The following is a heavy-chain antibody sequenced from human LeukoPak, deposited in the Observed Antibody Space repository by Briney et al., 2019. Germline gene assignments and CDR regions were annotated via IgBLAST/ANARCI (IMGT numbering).Heavy chain of an antibody. CDR3: AKALRGVTLSDY. V-gene: IGHV3-74*01. CDR2: VKSDGTAT. D-gene: IGHD3-10*01. J-gene: IGHJ4*02. Sequence: GGSLRPSCAASGFTFSSHLMHWVRQAQGTGLVWVSSVKSDGTATNYADSVKGRFTISRDNAKNTLYLQMNSLRVEDTAVYYCAKALRGVTLSDYWGQGTLVTVSS. CDR1: GFTFSSHL.